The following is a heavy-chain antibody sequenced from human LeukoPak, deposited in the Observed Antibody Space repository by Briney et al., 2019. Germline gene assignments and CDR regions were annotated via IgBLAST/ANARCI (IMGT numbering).Heavy chain of an antibody. V-gene: IGHV4-59*08. D-gene: IGHD1-14*01. CDR2: IYSNGNI. CDR1: GTSIRGHY. CDR3: AGLHFASAEEFDP. Sequence: SETLSLTCTVSGTSIRGHYWSWIRQPPGKGLEWIGYIYSNGNILYNPFLKSRVTLSVDTFNNQFSLSLNLVTAADTAVYYCAGLHFASAEEFDPWGQGTLVTVSS. J-gene: IGHJ5*02.